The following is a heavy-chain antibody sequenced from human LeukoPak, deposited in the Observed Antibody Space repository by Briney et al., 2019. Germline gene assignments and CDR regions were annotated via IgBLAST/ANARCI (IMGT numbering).Heavy chain of an antibody. J-gene: IGHJ4*02. CDR2: INPNSGGT. V-gene: IGHV1-2*02. D-gene: IGHD2-15*01. CDR1: GYTFTGYY. Sequence: GASVKVSCKASGYTFTGYYMHWVRQAPGQGLEWMGWINPNSGGTNYAQKFQGRVTMTRDTSISTAYMELSRLRSDDTAVYYCARGDIVVVVAATNPDYWGQGTLVTVSS. CDR3: ARGDIVVVVAATNPDY.